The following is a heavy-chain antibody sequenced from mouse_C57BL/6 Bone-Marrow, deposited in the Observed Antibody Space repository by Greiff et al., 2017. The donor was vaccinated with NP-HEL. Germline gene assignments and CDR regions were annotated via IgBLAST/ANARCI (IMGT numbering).Heavy chain of an antibody. CDR3: ARRGGYDVYYFDY. CDR1: GYTFTSYW. D-gene: IGHD2-2*01. Sequence: QVQLKQSGAELVRPGSSVKLSCKASGYTFTSYWLDWVKQRPGQGLDWIGNISPSDSETHYHQQFKDNATLTVDKSSSTAYMQLSSLTSEDSAVYYCARRGGYDVYYFDYWGQGTTLTVSS. V-gene: IGHV1-61*01. J-gene: IGHJ2*01. CDR2: ISPSDSET.